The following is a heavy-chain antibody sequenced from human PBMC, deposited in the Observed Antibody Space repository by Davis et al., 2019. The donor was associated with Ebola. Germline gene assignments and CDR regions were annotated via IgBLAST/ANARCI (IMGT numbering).Heavy chain of an antibody. Sequence: PSETLSLTCAVSGGSIRSKTCLYRLRTSPRERLQWIADIDHNDNANYNPSLKSRVTISLHSSRNSFSLKLTSVAAADTAMYYWETGSRYFELWGRGTLVTVSS. CDR1: GGSIRSKTC. V-gene: IGHV4-4*02. CDR3: ETGSRYFEL. J-gene: IGHJ2*01. CDR2: IDHNDNA. D-gene: IGHD1-14*01.